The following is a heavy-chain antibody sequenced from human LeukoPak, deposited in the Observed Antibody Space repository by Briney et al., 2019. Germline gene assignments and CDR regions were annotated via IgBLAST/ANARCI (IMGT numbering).Heavy chain of an antibody. V-gene: IGHV3-48*03. J-gene: IGHJ4*02. CDR3: LRGDRRDY. CDR2: ISSSDDST. Sequence: GGSLRLSCAASGFTFSSYAMNWVRLAPGKGLEWVSKISSSDDSTYYADSVKGRFTISRDNAKDSLYLQMNSLRVEDTAVYYCLRGDRRDYWGQGTLVTVSS. CDR1: GFTFSSYA.